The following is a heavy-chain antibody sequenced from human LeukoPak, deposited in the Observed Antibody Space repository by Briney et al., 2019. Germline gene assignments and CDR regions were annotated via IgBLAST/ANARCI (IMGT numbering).Heavy chain of an antibody. Sequence: GGSLRLSCAASGFTFSDYYMSWIRQAPGKGLEWVSYISSSGSTIYYADSVKGRFTISRDNAKNSLYLQMNSLRAEDTAVYYCARARTSGYYSYWYFDLWGRGTLVTVSS. V-gene: IGHV3-11*04. CDR1: GFTFSDYY. J-gene: IGHJ2*01. D-gene: IGHD3-22*01. CDR3: ARARTSGYYSYWYFDL. CDR2: ISSSGSTI.